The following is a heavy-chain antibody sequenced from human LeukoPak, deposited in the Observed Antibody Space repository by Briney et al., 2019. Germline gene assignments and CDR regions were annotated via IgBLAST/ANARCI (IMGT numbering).Heavy chain of an antibody. V-gene: IGHV3-21*01. CDR3: ARDGRGDYCSGGSCLMFDP. Sequence: GGSLRLSCAASGFTFSSYSLNWVRQAPGKGLEWVSSISSSSSYIYYADSVKGRFTISRDNAKNSLFLQMNSLRVEDTAVYYCARDGRGDYCSGGSCLMFDPWGQGTLVTVSS. D-gene: IGHD2-15*01. CDR1: GFTFSSYS. J-gene: IGHJ5*02. CDR2: ISSSSSYI.